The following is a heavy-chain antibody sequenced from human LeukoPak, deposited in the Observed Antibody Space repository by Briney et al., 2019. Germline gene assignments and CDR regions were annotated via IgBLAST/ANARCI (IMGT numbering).Heavy chain of an antibody. J-gene: IGHJ4*02. Sequence: GGSLRLSCAASGFTFNNYAMSWVRQAPEKGLEWVSALSGSADRTYYADSVKGRFTISRDNSKNTVYLQMNSLRAEDTAVYYCAKGSHYGDLLFEYWGQGTLVTVSS. CDR2: LSGSADRT. CDR3: AKGSHYGDLLFEY. D-gene: IGHD4-17*01. V-gene: IGHV3-23*01. CDR1: GFTFNNYA.